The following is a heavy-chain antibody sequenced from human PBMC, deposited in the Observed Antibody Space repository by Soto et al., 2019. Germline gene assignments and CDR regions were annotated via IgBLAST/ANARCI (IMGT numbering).Heavy chain of an antibody. CDR2: INPNSGGT. V-gene: IGHV1-2*04. J-gene: IGHJ3*02. D-gene: IGHD3-3*01. CDR3: ARDSRITIFGVVIKHDAFDI. Sequence: ASVKVSCKASGYTFTSYAMHWVRQAPGQGLEWVGWINPNSGGTNYAQKFQGWVTMTRDTSISTAYMELSRLRSDDTAVYYCARDSRITIFGVVIKHDAFDIWGQGTMVTVSS. CDR1: GYTFTSYA.